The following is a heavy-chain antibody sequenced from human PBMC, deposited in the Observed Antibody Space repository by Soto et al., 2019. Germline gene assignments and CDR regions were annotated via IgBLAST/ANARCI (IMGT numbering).Heavy chain of an antibody. V-gene: IGHV3-9*01. CDR3: TKARLWGGDGYNSYYYNAMDV. J-gene: IGHJ6*01. D-gene: IGHD3-16*01. CDR2: ISWNSGRI. CDR1: GFTFDDYA. Sequence: EMQLVESGGGLVQPGMSLRLSCAASGFTFDDYAMYWVRQVPGKGLEWVSGISWNSGRIGYADSVKGRFTISRDNAKNSRNLQRNGLGLENTALYYCTKARLWGGDGYNSYYYNAMDVW.